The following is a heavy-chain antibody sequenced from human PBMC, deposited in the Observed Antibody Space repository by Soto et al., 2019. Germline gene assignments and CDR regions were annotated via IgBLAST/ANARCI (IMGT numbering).Heavy chain of an antibody. D-gene: IGHD3-16*01. CDR3: AAYSHTGS. J-gene: IGHJ1*01. Sequence: APGNGLEWVSLIYSGGSTYYADSVKGRFPISRVSSKNTLYLQMNSLRAEYTAMYYCAAYSHTGSWGQGTLVTVS. CDR2: IYSGGST. V-gene: IGHV3-66*01.